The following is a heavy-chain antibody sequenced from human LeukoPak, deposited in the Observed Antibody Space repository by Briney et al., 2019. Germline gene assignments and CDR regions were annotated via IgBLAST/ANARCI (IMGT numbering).Heavy chain of an antibody. V-gene: IGHV4-59*11. Sequence: SETLSLTCTVSGGSISSHYWSWIRQPPGKGLEWIGYIYYSGSTNYNPSLKSRVTISVDTSRNQFSLKLSSVTAADTAVYYCARAGYYYGSGSYSYYYYYYYMDAWGKGTTVTVSS. CDR2: IYYSGST. CDR3: ARAGYYYGSGSYSYYYYYYYMDA. D-gene: IGHD3-10*01. CDR1: GGSISSHY. J-gene: IGHJ6*03.